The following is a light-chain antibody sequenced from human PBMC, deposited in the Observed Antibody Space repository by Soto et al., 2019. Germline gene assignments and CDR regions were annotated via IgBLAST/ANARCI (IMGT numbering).Light chain of an antibody. CDR1: QSVSNNY. J-gene: IGKJ4*01. Sequence: EIVLTQSPGTLSLSPGERATLSCRASQSVSNNYLAWYQQKPGQAPRLLIYGASGRATGIPDRFSGSGSGTDFTLTISRLEPEDFAVYYCQHYSNSPSITFGGGTKVEIK. CDR2: GAS. V-gene: IGKV3-20*01. CDR3: QHYSNSPSIT.